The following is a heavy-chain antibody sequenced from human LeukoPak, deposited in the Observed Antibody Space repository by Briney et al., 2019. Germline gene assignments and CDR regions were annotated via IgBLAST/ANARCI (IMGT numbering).Heavy chain of an antibody. D-gene: IGHD1-26*01. CDR3: ASTSGGSSRAPNYYYYYMDV. CDR2: INPNSGGT. J-gene: IGHJ6*03. V-gene: IGHV1-2*02. Sequence: ASVKVSCKASGYTFTGYYMHWVRQAPVQGLEWMGWINPNSGGTNYAQKFQGRVTMTRDTSISTAYMELSRLRSDDTAVYYCASTSGGSSRAPNYYYYYMDVWGKGTTVTVSS. CDR1: GYTFTGYY.